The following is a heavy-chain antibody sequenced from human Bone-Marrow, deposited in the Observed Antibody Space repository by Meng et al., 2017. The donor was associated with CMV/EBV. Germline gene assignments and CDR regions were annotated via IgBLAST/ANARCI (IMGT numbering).Heavy chain of an antibody. V-gene: IGHV4-39*07. CDR3: ARALGYYYDSSGYPFDY. D-gene: IGHD3-22*01. CDR1: GGSISSSSYC. CDR2: IYYSGST. J-gene: IGHJ4*02. Sequence: QLPLTQSGPGLLKPCGTLCLTCTVSGGSISSSSYCWGLIRQPPGKGLEWIGSIYYSGSTYYNPSLKSRVTISVDTSKNQFSLKLSSVTAADTAVYYCARALGYYYDSSGYPFDYWGQGTLVTVSS.